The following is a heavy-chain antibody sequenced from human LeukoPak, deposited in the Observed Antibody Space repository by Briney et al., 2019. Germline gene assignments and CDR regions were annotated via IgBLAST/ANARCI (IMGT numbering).Heavy chain of an antibody. V-gene: IGHV3-30*02. CDR2: IRHDGSDK. CDR1: GFTFSNSG. D-gene: IGHD1-26*01. J-gene: IGHJ5*02. Sequence: GGSLRLSCAASGFTFSNSGMHWVRQAPGKWLEWVTFIRHDGSDKYYADSVKGRFTISRDNSKNTLYLQMNSLRAEDTAVYYCASGQGATVPQVGKNWFDPWGQGTRVIVSS. CDR3: ASGQGATVPQVGKNWFDP.